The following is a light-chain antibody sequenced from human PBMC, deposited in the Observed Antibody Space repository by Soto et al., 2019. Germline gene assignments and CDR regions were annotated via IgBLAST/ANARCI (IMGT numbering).Light chain of an antibody. Sequence: DIQMTPSPSFLSASVGDRVTITCRASQAISNDLNWYQQKPGKAPNLLGFGAKTLQSGVPSRFSGSGYGTDFTLTITTLQPEDVGIYYCQQCHDTPLTFGHGTRLDI. J-gene: IGKJ5*01. CDR3: QQCHDTPLT. V-gene: IGKV1-39*01. CDR1: QAISND. CDR2: GAK.